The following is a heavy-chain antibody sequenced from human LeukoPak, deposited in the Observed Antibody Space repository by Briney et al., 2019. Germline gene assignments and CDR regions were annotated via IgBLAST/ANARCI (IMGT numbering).Heavy chain of an antibody. CDR2: IGRYGVTT. CDR1: GFTLSTYE. J-gene: IGHJ6*02. CDR3: ATPSDWNFYYSYGLDV. D-gene: IGHD1-1*01. V-gene: IGHV3-48*03. Sequence: AGSLRLSCAVAGFTLSTYEMNWVRQAPGKGLEWVAYIGRYGVTTYYADSLNGRFTTSGANPKNSLNLQMNSRRAEHTAVYYSATPSDWNFYYSYGLDVWGQGTPVTVS.